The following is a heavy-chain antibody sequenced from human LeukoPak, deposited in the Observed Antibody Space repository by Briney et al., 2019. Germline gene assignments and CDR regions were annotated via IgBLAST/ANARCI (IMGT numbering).Heavy chain of an antibody. V-gene: IGHV3-23*01. D-gene: IGHD1-1*01. CDR2: ISGNGAGT. J-gene: IGHJ3*02. Sequence: PGGSLRLSCAASGFTFSSYAVSWVRQAPGKGLEWVSAISGNGAGTYYADSVEGRFTISRDNSKNTLYLQMNSLRAEDTAVYYCANRRGTQVLGNNIDIWGQGTLVTVSS. CDR1: GFTFSSYA. CDR3: ANRRGTQVLGNNIDI.